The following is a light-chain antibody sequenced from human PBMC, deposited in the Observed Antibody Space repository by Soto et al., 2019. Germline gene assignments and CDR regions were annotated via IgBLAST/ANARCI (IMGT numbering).Light chain of an antibody. J-gene: IGKJ5*01. CDR1: QSVSSY. CDR3: QQRSNWPPIT. Sequence: EIVLTQSPATLSLSPGERVTLSCRASQSVSSYLAWYQQKPGQAPRLLIYDASTRATGIPARFSGSGSGTDFSLTISSLEPADVAVYYCQQRSNWPPITFGQGTRLEI. V-gene: IGKV3-11*01. CDR2: DAS.